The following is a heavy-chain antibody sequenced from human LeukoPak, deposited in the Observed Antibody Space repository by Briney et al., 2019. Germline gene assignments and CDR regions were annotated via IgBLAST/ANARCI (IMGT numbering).Heavy chain of an antibody. Sequence: ASVKVSCKASGYTFTGYYMHWVRQAPEQGLEWMGWINPNSGGTNYAQKFQGRVTMTRDTSISTAYMELSRLRSDDTAVYYCARQDSDFWSGYYPAFDYWGQGTLVTVSS. CDR1: GYTFTGYY. CDR3: ARQDSDFWSGYYPAFDY. J-gene: IGHJ4*02. D-gene: IGHD3-3*01. V-gene: IGHV1-2*02. CDR2: INPNSGGT.